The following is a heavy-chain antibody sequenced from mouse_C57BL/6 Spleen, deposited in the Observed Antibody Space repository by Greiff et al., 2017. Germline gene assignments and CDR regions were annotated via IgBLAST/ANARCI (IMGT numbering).Heavy chain of an antibody. CDR1: GYAFRSSW. V-gene: IGHV1-82*01. D-gene: IGHD1-1*01. CDR2: IYPGDGDT. J-gene: IGHJ3*01. Sequence: VKLQESGPELVKPGASVKISCKASGYAFRSSWMNWVKQRPGKGLEWIGRIYPGDGDTNYNGKFKGKATLTADKSSSTAYMQISSLTSEDSAVYFCASDYGISPAWFAYWGQGTLVTVSA. CDR3: ASDYGISPAWFAY.